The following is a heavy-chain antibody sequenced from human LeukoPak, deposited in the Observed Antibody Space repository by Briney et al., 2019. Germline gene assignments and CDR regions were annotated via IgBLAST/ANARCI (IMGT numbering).Heavy chain of an antibody. J-gene: IGHJ5*02. V-gene: IGHV1-2*02. Sequence: ASVKVSCKASGYTFTSNDINWVRRAAGQGLEWMGWINPNSGGTNYAQKFQGRVTMTRDTSISTAYMELSRLRSDDTAVYYCARDYRLRFLEWLLYWFDPWGQGTLVTVSS. CDR1: GYTFTSND. D-gene: IGHD3-3*01. CDR2: INPNSGGT. CDR3: ARDYRLRFLEWLLYWFDP.